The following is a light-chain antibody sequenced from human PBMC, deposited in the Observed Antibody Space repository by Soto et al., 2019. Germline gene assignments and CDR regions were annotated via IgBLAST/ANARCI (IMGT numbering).Light chain of an antibody. CDR2: LGS. V-gene: IGKV2-28*01. Sequence: DLVMTQSPLSLPVTPGEPASISCRSSQSLLHSNGYNYLDWYLQKPGQSPQLLIYLGSNRASGVPYRFSGSGSGTDFTLKISRVEAEDVGVYYCMQALQTPRTFGQGTKVEIK. CDR1: QSLLHSNGYNY. CDR3: MQALQTPRT. J-gene: IGKJ1*01.